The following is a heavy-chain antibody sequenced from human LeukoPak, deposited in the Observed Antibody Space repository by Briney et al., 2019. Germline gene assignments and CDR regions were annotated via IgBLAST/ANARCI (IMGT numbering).Heavy chain of an antibody. CDR1: GDSISSSSYY. D-gene: IGHD1-14*01. CDR3: ARDITGSFDY. Sequence: SETLSLTCTVSGDSISSSSYYWGWIRQPPGKGLEWIGSIYYSGSTYYNPSLKSRVTISVDTSKNQFSLKLSSVTAADTAVYYCARDITGSFDYWGQGDLVTVSS. J-gene: IGHJ4*02. CDR2: IYYSGST. V-gene: IGHV4-39*07.